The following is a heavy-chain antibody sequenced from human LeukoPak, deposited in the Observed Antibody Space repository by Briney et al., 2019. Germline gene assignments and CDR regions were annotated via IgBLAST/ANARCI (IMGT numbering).Heavy chain of an antibody. CDR2: MNPNSGNT. CDR3: ARGLWHYYGSGSYWFDP. J-gene: IGHJ5*02. D-gene: IGHD3-10*01. V-gene: IGHV1-8*01. Sequence: ASVKVSCKASGYTFTSYDINRVRQATGQGLEWMGWMNPNSGNTGYAQKFQGRVTMTRNTSISTAYMELSSLRSEDTAVYYCARGLWHYYGSGSYWFDPWGQGTLVTVSS. CDR1: GYTFTSYD.